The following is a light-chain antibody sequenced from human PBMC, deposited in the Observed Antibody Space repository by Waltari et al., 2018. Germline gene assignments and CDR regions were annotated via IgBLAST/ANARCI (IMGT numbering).Light chain of an antibody. Sequence: DSLMTQSPSSLSASVGDRVTITCRASQDIGSALNWYQQKPGKAPKLLTSIASTLQSGVPSRFSGSGYRSDFTHTINTLQPEDVATNYCQHSHAFGPGTKVDI. CDR2: IAS. V-gene: IGKV1-39*01. J-gene: IGKJ3*01. CDR1: QDIGSA. CDR3: QHSHA.